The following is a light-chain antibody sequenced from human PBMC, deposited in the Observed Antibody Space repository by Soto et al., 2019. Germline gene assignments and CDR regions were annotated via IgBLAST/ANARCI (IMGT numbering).Light chain of an antibody. CDR3: AVWDDSLNGHLV. Sequence: QSVLTQPPSASATPGQRVTISCSGSGSNIGSTYVDWYQQLPGAAPKLLIYRNNQRPSGVPDRFSGSQSGTAASLAISGLQFEDEADYYCAVWDDSLNGHLVFGGGTKLTVL. CDR2: RNN. CDR1: GSNIGSTY. V-gene: IGLV1-44*01. J-gene: IGLJ2*01.